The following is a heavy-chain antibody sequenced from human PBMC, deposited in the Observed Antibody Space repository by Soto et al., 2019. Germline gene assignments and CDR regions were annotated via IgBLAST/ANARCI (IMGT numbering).Heavy chain of an antibody. J-gene: IGHJ5*02. CDR1: GFTFRSYA. V-gene: IGHV3-23*01. CDR2: ISGSGGST. CDR3: AKDALASDGRGGVCKWFDP. Sequence: GGSLRLSCAASGFTFRSYAMSWVRQAPGKGLEWVSAISGSGGSTYYADSVKGRFTISRDNSKNTLYLQMNSLRAEDTAVYYCAKDALASDGRGGVCKWFDPWGQGTLVTVSS. D-gene: IGHD1-26*01.